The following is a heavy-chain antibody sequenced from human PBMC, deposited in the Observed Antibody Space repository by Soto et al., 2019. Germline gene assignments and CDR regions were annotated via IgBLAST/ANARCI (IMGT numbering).Heavy chain of an antibody. J-gene: IGHJ4*02. V-gene: IGHV3-23*01. CDR3: ARDPRSTMTQVTPLEY. Sequence: GGSLRLSCAASGFTFSSYAMNWVRQAPGKGLEWVSAISSSSSSTYYADSVKGRFTISRDNSKNTLYLQMNSLRAEDTAVYYCARDPRSTMTQVTPLEYWGQGTLVTLSS. CDR2: ISSSSSST. D-gene: IGHD4-17*01. CDR1: GFTFSSYA.